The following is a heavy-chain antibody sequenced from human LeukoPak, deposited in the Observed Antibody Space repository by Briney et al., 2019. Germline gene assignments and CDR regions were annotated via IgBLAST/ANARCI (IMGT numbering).Heavy chain of an antibody. D-gene: IGHD6-6*01. Sequence: PGGSLRLSCAASEFTFSNSWMTWVRQAPGKGLEWLANINQDGSEKYYVDSVKGRFTISRDNAKNSLHLQMNSLRAEDTAVYYCAKFEAAPDYWGQGTLVTVSS. CDR2: INQDGSEK. V-gene: IGHV3-7*05. CDR1: EFTFSNSW. J-gene: IGHJ4*02. CDR3: AKFEAAPDY.